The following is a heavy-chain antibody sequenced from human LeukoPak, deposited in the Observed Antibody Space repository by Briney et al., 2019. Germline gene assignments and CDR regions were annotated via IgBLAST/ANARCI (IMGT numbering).Heavy chain of an antibody. Sequence: QPGGSLRLSCEVSGFTFSSYSMTWVRQVPGKGLEWIAYLTSSSNTFYYADSVKGRFIISRDNARNSLFLQMNSLTVEDTAVYYCARSLSGYDPPCAFWGQGTLVTVSS. CDR2: LTSSSNTF. CDR3: ARSLSGYDPPCAF. CDR1: GFTFSSYS. J-gene: IGHJ4*02. D-gene: IGHD5-12*01. V-gene: IGHV3-48*01.